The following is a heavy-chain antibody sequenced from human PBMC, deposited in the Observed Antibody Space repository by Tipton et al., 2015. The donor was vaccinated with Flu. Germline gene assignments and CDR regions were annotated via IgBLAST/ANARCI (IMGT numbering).Heavy chain of an antibody. J-gene: IGHJ2*01. D-gene: IGHD5-18*01. CDR3: ARGRGYSYGYFVRYFDL. V-gene: IGHV4-39*07. CDR1: SGSIRSTNYF. CDR2: IYPSGTT. Sequence: LVKPTETLSLTCTVSSGSIRSTNYFCAWIRQPPGKRLELIGSIYPSGTTYYNPSLKSRVTISVDTSKNQFSLKLSSVTAADTAVYYCARGRGYSYGYFVRYFDLWGRGTLVTVSS.